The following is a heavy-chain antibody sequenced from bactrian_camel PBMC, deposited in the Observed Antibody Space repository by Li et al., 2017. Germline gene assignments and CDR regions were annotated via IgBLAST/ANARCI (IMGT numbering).Heavy chain of an antibody. V-gene: IGHV3S40*01. CDR2: LYAGFGIT. Sequence: EVQLVESGGDSVQAGGSLRLSCVVSGDTVSRLYMAWFRQAPGQEREGVAALYAGFGITYYSNSVEGRFTISRDNAKNTAYLQMASLKSEDTALYYCATSELLDWGQGTQVTVS. J-gene: IGHJ4*01. D-gene: IGHD4*01. CDR1: GDTVSRLY. CDR3: ATSELLD.